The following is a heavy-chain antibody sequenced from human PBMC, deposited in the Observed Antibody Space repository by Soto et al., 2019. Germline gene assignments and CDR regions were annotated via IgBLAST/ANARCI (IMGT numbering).Heavy chain of an antibody. D-gene: IGHD3-10*01. CDR1: GYTFTSYD. Sequence: QVQLVQYGAEVKKPGASVKVSCKASGYTFTSYDINWVRQATGQGLEWMGWMNPNSGNTGYAQKFEGRVTMTRNTSISTAYMELSSLRSEDTAVYYCAREGYYYGSGSYGEDYWGQGTLVTVSS. V-gene: IGHV1-8*01. CDR2: MNPNSGNT. J-gene: IGHJ4*02. CDR3: AREGYYYGSGSYGEDY.